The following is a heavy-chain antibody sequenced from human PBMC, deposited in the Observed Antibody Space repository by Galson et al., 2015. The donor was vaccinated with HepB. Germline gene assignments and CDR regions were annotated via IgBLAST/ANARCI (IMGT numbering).Heavy chain of an antibody. Sequence: SLRLSCAASGFTFSSYAMHWVRQAPGKGLEWVAVISYDGSNKYYADSVKGRFTISRDNSKNTLYLRMNSLRAEDTAVYYCAREGDPAGNIVVVVAAIYYFDYWGQGTLVTVSS. D-gene: IGHD2-15*01. V-gene: IGHV3-30-3*01. CDR2: ISYDGSNK. CDR3: AREGDPAGNIVVVVAAIYYFDY. CDR1: GFTFSSYA. J-gene: IGHJ4*02.